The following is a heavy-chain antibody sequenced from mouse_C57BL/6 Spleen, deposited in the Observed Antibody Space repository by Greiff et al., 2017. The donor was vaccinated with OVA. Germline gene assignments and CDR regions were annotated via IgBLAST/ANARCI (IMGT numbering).Heavy chain of an antibody. CDR1: GYTFTDYY. CDR3: ATYDYDGGAWFAY. V-gene: IGHV1-26*01. D-gene: IGHD2-4*01. Sequence: EVQLQQPGPELVKPGASVKISCKASGYTFTDYYMNWVKQSHGKSLEWIGDINPNNGGTSYNQKFKGKATLTVDKSSSTAYMELRSLTSEDSAVYYCATYDYDGGAWFAYWGQGTLVTVSA. J-gene: IGHJ3*01. CDR2: INPNNGGT.